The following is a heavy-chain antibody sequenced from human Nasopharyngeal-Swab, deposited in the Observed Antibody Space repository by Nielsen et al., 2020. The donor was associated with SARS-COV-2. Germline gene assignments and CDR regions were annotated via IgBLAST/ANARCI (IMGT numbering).Heavy chain of an antibody. V-gene: IGHV4-31*03. D-gene: IGHD3-10*01. J-gene: IGHJ4*02. CDR3: ARLLLWFGEGGFVDY. Sequence: SETLSLTCTVSGGSISSGGYYWSWIRQHPGKGLEWIGYIYYSGSTYYNPSLKSRVTISVDTSKNQFSLKLSSVTAADTAVYFCARLLLWFGEGGFVDYWGQGTLVTVSS. CDR1: GGSISSGGYY. CDR2: IYYSGST.